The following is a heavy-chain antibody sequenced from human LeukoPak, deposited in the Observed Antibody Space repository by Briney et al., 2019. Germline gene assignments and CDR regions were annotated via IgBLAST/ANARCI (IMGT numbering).Heavy chain of an antibody. Sequence: AGGSLRLSCAASGFTFSSYAMHWVRQAPGKGLEWVAVISYDGSNEYHADSVKGRFTISRDNSKNTMYLQMNSLRVEDTAVYFCAKDRMTTVTSYYHYFGMDVWGQGTTVTVSS. CDR1: GFTFSSYA. CDR2: ISYDGSNE. D-gene: IGHD4-11*01. V-gene: IGHV3-30*04. J-gene: IGHJ6*02. CDR3: AKDRMTTVTSYYHYFGMDV.